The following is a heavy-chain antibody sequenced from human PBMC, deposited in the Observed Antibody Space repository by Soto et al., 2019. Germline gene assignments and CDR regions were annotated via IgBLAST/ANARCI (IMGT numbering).Heavy chain of an antibody. Sequence: ASVKVSCKASGETFTRNTMNWVRQAPGQRLEWMGWINPDNGNTKSSQKFQDRVIITRDTSASTAYMDLSSLRSEDTAVYYCARGIATGQLDPWGQGTLVTVSS. CDR1: GETFTRNT. V-gene: IGHV1-3*01. CDR3: ARGIATGQLDP. D-gene: IGHD2-15*01. J-gene: IGHJ5*02. CDR2: INPDNGNT.